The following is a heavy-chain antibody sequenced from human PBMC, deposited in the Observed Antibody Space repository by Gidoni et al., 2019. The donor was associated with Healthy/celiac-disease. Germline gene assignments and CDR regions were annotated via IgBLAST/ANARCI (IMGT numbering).Heavy chain of an antibody. V-gene: IGHV5-51*01. Sequence: EVQLVQSGAEVKKPGESLKISCKGSVYSFTSYWIVWVRQMPGKGLELMGIIYPGDSDTRYSPSFQGQVTISADKSISTAYLQWSSLKASDTAMYYCARPRGITMVRGPQDLDAFDIWGQGTMVTVSS. D-gene: IGHD3-10*01. CDR3: ARPRGITMVRGPQDLDAFDI. CDR2: IYPGDSDT. J-gene: IGHJ3*02. CDR1: VYSFTSYW.